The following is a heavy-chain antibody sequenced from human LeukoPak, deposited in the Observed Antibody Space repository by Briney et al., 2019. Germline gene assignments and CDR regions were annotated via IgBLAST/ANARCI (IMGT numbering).Heavy chain of an antibody. J-gene: IGHJ5*02. Sequence: ASVKVSCKASGYTFTGYYMHWVRQAPGHGLEWMGWINPNSGGTDYAQKFQGRVTLNSDTSIRAAYMELSGLRSDDTAVYYCARVGDCSSTSCYVIGPWGQGTLVTVSS. D-gene: IGHD2-2*01. CDR1: GYTFTGYY. CDR2: INPNSGGT. CDR3: ARVGDCSSTSCYVIGP. V-gene: IGHV1-2*02.